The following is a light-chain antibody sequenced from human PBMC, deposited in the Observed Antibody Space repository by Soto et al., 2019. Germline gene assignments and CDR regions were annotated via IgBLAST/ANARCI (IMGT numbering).Light chain of an antibody. J-gene: IGKJ1*01. CDR1: QSISSW. V-gene: IGKV1-5*01. CDR3: QQYNTYPLT. Sequence: DIQMTPSPATLSSSVGDRVTITCRASQSISSWLAWYQQKPVKVPKLLIDDASSLESGVPTRFSGSGSGTEFTLTISSLQPDEFATYYCQQYNTYPLTFGQGTRVEIK. CDR2: DAS.